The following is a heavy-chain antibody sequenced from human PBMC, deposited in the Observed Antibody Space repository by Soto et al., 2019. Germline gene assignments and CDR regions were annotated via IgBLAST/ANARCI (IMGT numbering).Heavy chain of an antibody. CDR2: MAYDGSNE. J-gene: IGHJ6*02. V-gene: IGHV3-30*18. CDR1: GFTFSSFG. Sequence: PGGSLRISCAASGFTFSSFGIHWVRQAPGKGLEWVAVMAYDGSNEYYADSVRGRFTISRDNSKSTVYLQMNSLRPEDTAVYYCAKNTVGLSRYYYYGMDVWGHGTTVTVSS. CDR3: AKNTVGLSRYYYYGMDV. D-gene: IGHD5-12*01.